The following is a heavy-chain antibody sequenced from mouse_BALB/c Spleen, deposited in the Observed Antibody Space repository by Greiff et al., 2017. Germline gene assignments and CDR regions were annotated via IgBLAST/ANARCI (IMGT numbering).Heavy chain of an antibody. V-gene: IGHV5-6-3*01. CDR1: GFTFSSYG. CDR2: INSNGGST. Sequence: EVQLVESGGGLVQPGGSLKLSCAASGFTFSSYGMSWVRQTPDKRLELVATINSNGGSTYYPDSVKGRFTISRDNAKNTLYLQMSSLKSEDTAMYYCARHYHYYAMDYWGQGTSVTVSS. CDR3: ARHYHYYAMDY. D-gene: IGHD1-2*01. J-gene: IGHJ4*01.